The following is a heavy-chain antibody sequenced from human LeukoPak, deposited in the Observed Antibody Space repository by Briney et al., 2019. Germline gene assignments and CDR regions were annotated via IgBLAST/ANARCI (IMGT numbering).Heavy chain of an antibody. V-gene: IGHV1-2*02. Sequence: ASVKVSCKASGYTFTDLYIHWVRQVPGQGLEWMGFLRTNTGGTSYAQKFQGRVTMTRDTSISTAYMELSRLRSDDTAVYYCARVFARDAFDIWGQGTMVTASS. J-gene: IGHJ3*02. D-gene: IGHD6-6*01. CDR2: LRTNTGGT. CDR1: GYTFTDLY. CDR3: ARVFARDAFDI.